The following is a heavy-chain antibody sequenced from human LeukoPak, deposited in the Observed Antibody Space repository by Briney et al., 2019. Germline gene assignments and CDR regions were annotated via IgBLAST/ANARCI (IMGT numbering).Heavy chain of an antibody. J-gene: IGHJ4*02. V-gene: IGHV4-4*02. CDR1: GASISSSYW. Sequence: SGTLSLTCAVSGASISSSYWWSWVRQPPGKGLEWIGEIYHSGGTTYNPSLKSRVTISLDKSKNQFSLKLSSVTAADTAVYYCARDLRGMVDYWGQGTLVTVSS. CDR3: ARDLRGMVDY. D-gene: IGHD3-16*01. CDR2: IYHSGGT.